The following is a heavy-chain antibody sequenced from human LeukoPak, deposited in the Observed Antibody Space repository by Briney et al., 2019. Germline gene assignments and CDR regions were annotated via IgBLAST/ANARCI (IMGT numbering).Heavy chain of an antibody. V-gene: IGHV3-30*02. Sequence: GGSLRLSCAASGFTFRNYGMHWVRQAPGKGLEWVAFIRDDGSNKYYADSVKGRFTISRDNSKNTLYLQMNSLRAEDTAVYYCAKDRSNSWAFDYWGQGTLVTVSS. CDR1: GFTFRNYG. CDR2: IRDDGSNK. J-gene: IGHJ4*02. D-gene: IGHD6-13*01. CDR3: AKDRSNSWAFDY.